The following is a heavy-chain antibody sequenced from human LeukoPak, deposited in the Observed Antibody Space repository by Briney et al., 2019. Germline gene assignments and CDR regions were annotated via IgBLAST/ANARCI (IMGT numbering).Heavy chain of an antibody. D-gene: IGHD3-3*01. V-gene: IGHV1-69*13. CDR1: GYTFTNYY. Sequence: GASVKVSCKASGYTFTNYYILWVRQAPGQGLEWMGKIIPIYGRANYAQKFQGRVTITADELTSTSYMELSSLRAEDMAVYYCATGGAYEFRDDYWGQGTLVTVSS. CDR3: ATGGAYEFRDDY. J-gene: IGHJ4*02. CDR2: IIPIYGRA.